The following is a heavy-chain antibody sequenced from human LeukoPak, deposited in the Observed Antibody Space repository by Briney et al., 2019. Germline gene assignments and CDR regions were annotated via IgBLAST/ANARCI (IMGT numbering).Heavy chain of an antibody. Sequence: PGGSLRLSCAASGFTFSSYAMSWVRQAPGKGLEWVSAISGSGGSTYYADSVKGRFTISRDNSKNTLYLQMNSLRAEDTAVFYCAKDGVLVRYYYYMDGWGKGTTVTVSS. D-gene: IGHD3-3*02. CDR2: ISGSGGST. V-gene: IGHV3-23*01. CDR3: AKDGVLVRYYYYMDG. CDR1: GFTFSSYA. J-gene: IGHJ6*03.